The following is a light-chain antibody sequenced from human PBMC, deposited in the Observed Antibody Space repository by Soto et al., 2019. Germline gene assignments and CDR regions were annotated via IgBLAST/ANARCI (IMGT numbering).Light chain of an antibody. CDR2: AAS. Sequence: DIQMTQSPSSLSASVGDRVTITCRASQDIRNDLAWYQQKPGKAPKLLIYAASNLQSGVPSRFSGSGSGTDFTLTISSLQPDDFATYYCQQYNAAFGQGTRLEIK. J-gene: IGKJ5*01. CDR1: QDIRND. CDR3: QQYNAA. V-gene: IGKV1-17*01.